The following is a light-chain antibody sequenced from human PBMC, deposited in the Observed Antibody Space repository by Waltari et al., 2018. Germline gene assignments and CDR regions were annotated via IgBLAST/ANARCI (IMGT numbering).Light chain of an antibody. CDR3: QQYDSYVYT. CDR1: QSVSSW. J-gene: IGKJ2*01. Sequence: DIQMTQSPSTLSASVGDTVTITCRASQSVSSWLAWYQQKAGKAPQVLIYDASDLESGVPSRFSGSGSDTEFTLTISNLQPDDFATYYCQQYDSYVYTFGQGTKLEIK. V-gene: IGKV1-5*01. CDR2: DAS.